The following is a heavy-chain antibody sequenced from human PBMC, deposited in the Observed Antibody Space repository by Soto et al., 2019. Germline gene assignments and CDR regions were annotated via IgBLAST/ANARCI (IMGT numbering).Heavy chain of an antibody. Sequence: GASVKVSCKASGGTFSSYAISWVRQAPGQGLEWMGGIIPIFGTANYAQKFQGRVTITADESTGTAYMELSSLRSEDTAVYYCAGVAATVIYYYYGMDVWGQGTTVTVSS. D-gene: IGHD2-15*01. V-gene: IGHV1-69*13. J-gene: IGHJ6*02. CDR2: IIPIFGTA. CDR3: AGVAATVIYYYYGMDV. CDR1: GGTFSSYA.